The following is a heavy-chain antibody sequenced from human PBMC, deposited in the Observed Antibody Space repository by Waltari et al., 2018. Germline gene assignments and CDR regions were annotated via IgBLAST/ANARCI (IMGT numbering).Heavy chain of an antibody. CDR2: MKEDGSGK. J-gene: IGHJ4*02. V-gene: IGHV3-7*01. CDR1: EFTFAYYW. CDR3: ATQSWSNFEY. D-gene: IGHD3-3*01. Sequence: EVQLVESGGGLVQPGGSLRLSCAASEFTFAYYWVTCVGQAPGRGLEWVANMKEDGSGKYYVVCVKGRFTVSRDHAKNALYLQMSRLRVEDTAVYDCATQSWSNFEYWGQGPLVTVSS.